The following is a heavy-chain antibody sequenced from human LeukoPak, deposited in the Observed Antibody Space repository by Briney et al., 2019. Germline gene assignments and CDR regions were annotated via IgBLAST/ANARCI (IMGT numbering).Heavy chain of an antibody. CDR2: ISSSSTI. V-gene: IGHV3-69-1*01. J-gene: IGHJ5*02. CDR3: ARDPGYCSSTSCPPGWFDP. D-gene: IGHD2-2*01. Sequence: GGSLRLSCAASGFTFSDYYMNWVPQAPGKGLEWVSSISSSSTIYYADSVKGRFTISRDNAKNSLYLQMNSLRAEDTAVYYCARDPGYCSSTSCPPGWFDPWGQGTLVTVSS. CDR1: GFTFSDYY.